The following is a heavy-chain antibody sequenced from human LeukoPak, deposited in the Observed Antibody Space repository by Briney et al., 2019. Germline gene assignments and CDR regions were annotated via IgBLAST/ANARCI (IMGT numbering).Heavy chain of an antibody. CDR1: GGSVRSSNYY. D-gene: IGHD4-17*01. CDR2: VSYSGNT. V-gene: IGHV4-39*01. Sequence: SGTLSLTCTVSGGSVRSSNYYWALIRQSPGKGLEWIATVSYSGNTYYHPSLQSRVTISVDTSKSQFSLKLTSVTAADTAVYFCARHSVRLRTFSAFDIWGQGTMVTVSS. CDR3: ARHSVRLRTFSAFDI. J-gene: IGHJ3*02.